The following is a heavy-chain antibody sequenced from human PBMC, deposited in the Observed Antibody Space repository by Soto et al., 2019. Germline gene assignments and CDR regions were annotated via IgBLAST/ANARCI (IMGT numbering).Heavy chain of an antibody. D-gene: IGHD2-2*01. CDR1: RFTVGSSY. CDR3: TRDLMDVVPPADDLFDP. J-gene: IGHJ5*02. CDR2: IYTGDTP. Sequence: PGGSLRLSCAASRFTVGSSYVSWVRQAPGKGLEWVSVIYTGDTPYYADSVKGRFTISRDNSKNTLYLQMNSLRVEDTAVYYCTRDLMDVVPPADDLFDPWGQGILVT. V-gene: IGHV3-53*01.